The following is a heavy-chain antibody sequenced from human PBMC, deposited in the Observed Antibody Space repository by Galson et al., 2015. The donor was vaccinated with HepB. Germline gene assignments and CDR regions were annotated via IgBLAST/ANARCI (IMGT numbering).Heavy chain of an antibody. CDR3: ARARKGYSNLSGYYYYYMDV. CDR1: GFTFSSYS. Sequence: SLRLSCAASGFTFSSYSMNWVRQAPGKGLEWVSSISSSSSYIYYADSVKGRFTISRDNAKNSLYLQMNSLRAEDTAVYYCARARKGYSNLSGYYYYYMDVWGKGTTVTVSS. D-gene: IGHD4-11*01. J-gene: IGHJ6*03. V-gene: IGHV3-21*01. CDR2: ISSSSSYI.